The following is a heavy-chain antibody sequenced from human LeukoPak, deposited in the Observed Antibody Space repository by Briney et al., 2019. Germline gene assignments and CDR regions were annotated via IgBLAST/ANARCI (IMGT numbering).Heavy chain of an antibody. V-gene: IGHV1-18*01. D-gene: IGHD3-10*01. Sequence: AAVKVSCKASGYTFTTYGITWGRQAPGEGLEWMGWMSTYNGNTHFAQKFQGRVTMTTDTSTSTAYMELRSLRSDDTAVYYCARAPDGMLWFGETIDFWGQGTLVTLSS. CDR2: MSTYNGNT. CDR3: ARAPDGMLWFGETIDF. CDR1: GYTFTTYG. J-gene: IGHJ4*02.